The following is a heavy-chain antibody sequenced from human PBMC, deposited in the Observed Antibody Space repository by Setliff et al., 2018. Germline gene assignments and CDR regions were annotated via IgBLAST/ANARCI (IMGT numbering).Heavy chain of an antibody. CDR3: ARDTRDKYDTSGYYLSLDS. D-gene: IGHD3-22*01. V-gene: IGHV1-69*13. J-gene: IGHJ4*02. Sequence: PSVKVSCTASGGTFRTDGFNWVRQAPGQGLEWMGRIIPVFGTAKYSQEFQGRVTISADESTRTAYLDLRSLRFEDTAVYYCARDTRDKYDTSGYYLSLDSWGQGTLVTVSS. CDR1: GGTFRTDG. CDR2: IIPVFGTA.